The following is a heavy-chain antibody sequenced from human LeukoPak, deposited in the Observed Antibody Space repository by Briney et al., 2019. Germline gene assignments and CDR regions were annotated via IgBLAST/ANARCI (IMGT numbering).Heavy chain of an antibody. CDR1: GFTFSRYA. CDR3: AKDRSGSTAEYFQD. Sequence: GGSLRLSCAASGFTFSRYAMSWVRQAPGKGLEWVSVISGSGYSTYYADSVKGRFTISRDNSKNTLYLQMNSLRAEDTAVYYCAKDRSGSTAEYFQDWGQGTLVTVSS. D-gene: IGHD3-10*01. J-gene: IGHJ1*01. CDR2: ISGSGYST. V-gene: IGHV3-23*01.